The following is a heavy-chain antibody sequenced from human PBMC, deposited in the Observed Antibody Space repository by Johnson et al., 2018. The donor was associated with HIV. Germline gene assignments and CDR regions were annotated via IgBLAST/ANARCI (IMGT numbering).Heavy chain of an antibody. CDR2: IKQDGSEK. J-gene: IGHJ3*02. V-gene: IGHV3-7*01. D-gene: IGHD2-15*01. Sequence: VQLVESGGGVVQPGRSLRLSCAASGFTFSSYWMSWVRQAPGKGLEWVANIKQDGSEKYYVDSVKGRFSISRDNAKNSLYLQMNSLRAEDTAVYYCAPSGAGRYCSGGSCYDDAFDIWGQGTMVTVSS. CDR1: GFTFSSYW. CDR3: APSGAGRYCSGGSCYDDAFDI.